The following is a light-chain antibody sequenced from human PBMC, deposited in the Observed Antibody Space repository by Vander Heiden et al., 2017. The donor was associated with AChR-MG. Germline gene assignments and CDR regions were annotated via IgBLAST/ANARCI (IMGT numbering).Light chain of an antibody. CDR3: CSDGGRDRFVV. CDR2: DVT. Sequence: SALTPPRSVSSSPVRPVPISCTGTSSAIDGCTYVSWYQQHPGTAPKLLLYDVTKRPPRVYDRFSGVKSGKPASLSISGRQSGDEAQYCGCSDGGRDRFVVFGGGTKLTVL. V-gene: IGLV2-11*01. CDR1: SSAIDGCTY. J-gene: IGLJ2*01.